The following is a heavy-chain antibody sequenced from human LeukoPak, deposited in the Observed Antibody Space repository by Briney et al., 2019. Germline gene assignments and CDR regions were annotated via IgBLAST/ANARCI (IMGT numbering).Heavy chain of an antibody. Sequence: PGGSLRLSCAASGFTFDDYAMHWVRQAPGKGLEWVSGISWNSGSIGYADSVKGRFTISRDNAKNSLYLQMNSPRAEDTAVYYCVRDYRACFDYWGQGTLVTVSS. V-gene: IGHV3-9*01. D-gene: IGHD3-16*02. CDR1: GFTFDDYA. J-gene: IGHJ4*02. CDR3: VRDYRACFDY. CDR2: ISWNSGSI.